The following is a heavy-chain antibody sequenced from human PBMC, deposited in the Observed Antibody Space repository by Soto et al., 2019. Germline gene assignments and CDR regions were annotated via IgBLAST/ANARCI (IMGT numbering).Heavy chain of an antibody. CDR2: INAYNGNT. Sequence: ASVKVSCKASGYTFTSYIMHWLRQAPGQRLEWMGWINAYNGNTKYAQKLQGRVTITTDTSTSTAYMELRSLRSDDTAVYYCARDLDRITIFGLVDNWFDPWGQGRLVTVSS. CDR3: ARDLDRITIFGLVDNWFDP. J-gene: IGHJ5*02. V-gene: IGHV1-18*01. CDR1: GYTFTSYI. D-gene: IGHD3-3*01.